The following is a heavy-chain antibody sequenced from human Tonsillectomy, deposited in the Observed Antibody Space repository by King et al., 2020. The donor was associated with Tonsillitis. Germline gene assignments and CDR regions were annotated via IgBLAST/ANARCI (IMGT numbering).Heavy chain of an antibody. D-gene: IGHD3-16*01. J-gene: IGHJ3*02. CDR2: IYYSGST. CDR1: GGSISSSNYY. CDR3: ARHGGPYDAFDI. Sequence: QLQESGPGLVKASETLSLKCTVSGGSISSSNYYWGCIRQPPGKGLEWIGSIYYSGSTYINPSLKSRVTISVDTSKNQFSLKLSSVTAADTAVYYCARHGGPYDAFDIWGQGTMVTVSS. V-gene: IGHV4-39*01.